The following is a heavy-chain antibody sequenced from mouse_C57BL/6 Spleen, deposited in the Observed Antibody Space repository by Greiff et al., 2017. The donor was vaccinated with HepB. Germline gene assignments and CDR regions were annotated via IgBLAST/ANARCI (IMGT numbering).Heavy chain of an antibody. Sequence: VKLMESGPGLVAPSQSLSITCTVSGFSLTSYAISWVRQPPGKGLEWLGVIWTGGGTNYNSALKSGLSISKDNSKSLVFLKMNSLQTDDTARYYCARIYYYGIMYYFDYWGQGTTLTVSS. CDR1: GFSLTSYA. D-gene: IGHD1-1*01. CDR3: ARIYYYGIMYYFDY. CDR2: IWTGGGT. J-gene: IGHJ2*01. V-gene: IGHV2-9-1*01.